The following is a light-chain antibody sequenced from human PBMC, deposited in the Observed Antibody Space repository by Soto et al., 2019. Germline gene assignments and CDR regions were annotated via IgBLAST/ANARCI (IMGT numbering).Light chain of an antibody. Sequence: QSVLTQPPSVSGAPGQRVTISCTGSSSNIGAGYDVHWYQQLPGTAPKLLIYSNNSRPSGVPDRFSGSKSVTSASLAITVLQAEYEAYYFCQSFDSSLSGWVFGGGTQLTVL. CDR2: SNN. J-gene: IGLJ3*02. V-gene: IGLV1-40*01. CDR3: QSFDSSLSGWV. CDR1: SSNIGAGYD.